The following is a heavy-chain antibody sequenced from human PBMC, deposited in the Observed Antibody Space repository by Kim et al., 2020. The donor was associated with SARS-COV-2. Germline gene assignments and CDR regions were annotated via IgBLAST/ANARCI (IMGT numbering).Heavy chain of an antibody. V-gene: IGHV3-7*03. CDR2: N. Sequence: NYYVDSVKGRFTSSRDKAKNAVYLQMNSLRVEDTAVYYCVRAIAAAGGYWGQGTLVTVSS. J-gene: IGHJ4*02. D-gene: IGHD6-13*01. CDR3: VRAIAAAGGY.